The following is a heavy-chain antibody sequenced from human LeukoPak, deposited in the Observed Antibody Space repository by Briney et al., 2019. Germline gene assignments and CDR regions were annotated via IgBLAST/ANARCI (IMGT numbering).Heavy chain of an antibody. CDR1: GYTFTSYG. J-gene: IGHJ5*02. D-gene: IGHD2-21*02. CDR3: AYCGGDCYSRWFDP. Sequence: ASVKVSCKASGYTFTSYGISWVRQAPGQGLEWMGWISAYNGNTNYAQKLQGRVTMTTDTSTSTAYTELRSLRSDDTAVYYCAYCGGDCYSRWFDPWGQGTLVTVSS. CDR2: ISAYNGNT. V-gene: IGHV1-18*01.